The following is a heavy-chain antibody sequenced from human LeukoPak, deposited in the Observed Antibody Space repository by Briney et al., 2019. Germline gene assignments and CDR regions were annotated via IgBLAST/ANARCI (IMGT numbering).Heavy chain of an antibody. Sequence: PGRSLRLSCAASGFTFSSYGMHWVRQAPGKGREWVGFIRSKAYGGTTEYAASVKGRFTISRDDSKSIAYLQMNSLKTEDTAVYYCTSNYYDSSGYPIAYYFDYWGQGTLVTVSS. J-gene: IGHJ4*02. CDR3: TSNYYDSSGYPIAYYFDY. CDR1: GFTFSSYG. V-gene: IGHV3-49*04. D-gene: IGHD3-22*01. CDR2: IRSKAYGGTT.